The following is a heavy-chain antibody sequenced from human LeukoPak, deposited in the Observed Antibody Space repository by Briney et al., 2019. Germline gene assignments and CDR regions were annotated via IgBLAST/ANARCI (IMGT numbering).Heavy chain of an antibody. V-gene: IGHV3-23*01. J-gene: IGHJ6*02. CDR3: AKDQGRITMIVVA. D-gene: IGHD3-22*01. CDR1: GFTFSSHA. CDR2: ISGSGGST. Sequence: PGGSLRLSCAASGFTFSSHAMSWVRQAPGKGLEWVSAISGSGGSTYYADSVKGRFTISRDNSRNTLYLQMNSLRAEDTAVYYCAKDQGRITMIVVAWGQGTTVTVSS.